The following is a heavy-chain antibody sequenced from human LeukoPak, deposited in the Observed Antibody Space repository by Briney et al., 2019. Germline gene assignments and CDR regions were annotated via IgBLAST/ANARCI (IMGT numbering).Heavy chain of an antibody. V-gene: IGHV1-2*02. CDR1: GYTFTGYY. Sequence: GASVKVSCKASGYTFTGYYMHWVRQAPGQGLEWMGWINPNSGGTNYAQRFQGRVTMTRDMSTSTVYMELSSLRSEDTAVYYCARDPGYHDRSDNQYYYYYMDVWGKGTTVTVSS. J-gene: IGHJ6*03. D-gene: IGHD3-22*01. CDR3: ARDPGYHDRSDNQYYYYYMDV. CDR2: INPNSGGT.